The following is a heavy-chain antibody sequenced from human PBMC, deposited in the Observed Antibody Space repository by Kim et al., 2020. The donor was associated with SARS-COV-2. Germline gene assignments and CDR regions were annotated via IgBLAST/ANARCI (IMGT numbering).Heavy chain of an antibody. Sequence: SETLSLTCTVSGGSISSSSYYWGWIRQPPGKGLEWIGSIYYSGSTYYNPSLKSRVTISVDTSKNQFSLKLSSVTAADTAVYYCARGNNYYGSGSYYPATDAFDIWGQGTMVTVSS. J-gene: IGHJ3*02. D-gene: IGHD3-10*01. V-gene: IGHV4-39*07. CDR2: IYYSGST. CDR3: ARGNNYYGSGSYYPATDAFDI. CDR1: GGSISSSSYY.